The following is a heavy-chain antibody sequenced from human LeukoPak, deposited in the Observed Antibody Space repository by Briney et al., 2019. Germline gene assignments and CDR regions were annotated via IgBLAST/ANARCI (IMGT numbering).Heavy chain of an antibody. CDR1: GFTFSKYG. D-gene: IGHD1-26*01. J-gene: IGHJ4*02. Sequence: GGSLRLSCAASGFTFSKYGMHWVRQAPGKGLEWVSLVWYDGSNKYYADSVKGRFTISRDNSKNTLYLQMNSLRAEDTAVYYCARGRGSTLRVGVDYWGQGTLVTVSS. CDR2: VWYDGSNK. V-gene: IGHV3-33*01. CDR3: ARGRGSTLRVGVDY.